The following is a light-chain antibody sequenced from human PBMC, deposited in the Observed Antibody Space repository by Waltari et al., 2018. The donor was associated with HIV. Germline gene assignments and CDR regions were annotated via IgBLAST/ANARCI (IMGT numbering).Light chain of an antibody. J-gene: IGLJ2*01. CDR2: EVS. CDR3: SSYISSSTLL. V-gene: IGLV2-14*01. Sequence: QSALTQPASVSGSPGQSITISCTGTSSDVGGYNYVSWYQQHPGKAPKLMISEVSNRPSGVSNRFSGSKSGNTASLTISGLQAEDEADYYCSSYISSSTLLFGGGTKLTVL. CDR1: SSDVGGYNY.